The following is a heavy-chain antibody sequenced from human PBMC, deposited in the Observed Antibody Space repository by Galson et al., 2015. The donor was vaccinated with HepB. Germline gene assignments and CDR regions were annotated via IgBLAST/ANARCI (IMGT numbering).Heavy chain of an antibody. D-gene: IGHD3-22*01. Sequence: SLRLSCAASGFTFSSYGMHWVRQAPGKGLEWVAVISYDGSNKYYADSVKGRFTISRDNSKNTLYLQMNSLRAEDTAVYYCAKPSVVVITEGSFFDYWGQGTLVTVSS. V-gene: IGHV3-30*18. CDR1: GFTFSSYG. J-gene: IGHJ4*02. CDR2: ISYDGSNK. CDR3: AKPSVVVITEGSFFDY.